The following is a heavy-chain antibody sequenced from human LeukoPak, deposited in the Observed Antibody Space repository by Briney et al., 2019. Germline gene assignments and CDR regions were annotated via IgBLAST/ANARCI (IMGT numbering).Heavy chain of an antibody. D-gene: IGHD5-12*01. J-gene: IGHJ4*02. V-gene: IGHV3-30*03. Sequence: GGSLRLSCAASGFTLRSFGMHWVRQAPGKGLEWVAVISYDGSNKYYADSVKGRFTISRDNSKNTLYLQMNSLRAEDTAVYYCARGGDYFDYWGQGTLVTVSS. CDR3: ARGGDYFDY. CDR2: ISYDGSNK. CDR1: GFTLRSFG.